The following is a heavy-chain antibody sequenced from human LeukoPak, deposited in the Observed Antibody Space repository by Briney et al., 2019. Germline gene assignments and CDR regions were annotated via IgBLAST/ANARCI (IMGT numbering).Heavy chain of an antibody. CDR1: GGTFSSYA. CDR3: AIVGATLRSWFDP. D-gene: IGHD1-26*01. CDR2: IIPTLGIA. J-gene: IGHJ5*02. Sequence: ASVKVSCKASGGTFSSYAISWVRQAPGQGLEWMGRIIPTLGIANYAQKFQGRVTITADKSTSTAYMELSSLRSEDTAVYYCAIVGATLRSWFDPWGQGTLVTVSS. V-gene: IGHV1-69*04.